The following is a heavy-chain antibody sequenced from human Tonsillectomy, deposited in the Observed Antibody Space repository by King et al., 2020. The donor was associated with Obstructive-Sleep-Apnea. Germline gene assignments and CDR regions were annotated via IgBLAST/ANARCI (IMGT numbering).Heavy chain of an antibody. J-gene: IGHJ6*02. D-gene: IGHD3-10*01. CDR1: GYTFISYG. CDR2: ISAYNGNT. V-gene: IGHV1-18*04. Sequence: QLVQSGAEVKKPGASVKVSCKASGYTFISYGISWVRQAPGQGLEWMGWISAYNGNTNYAQKFQGRVTMTTDTSTSTAYMDVRSLRSDDTAVYFCARDNPPRYFGSGSWLYSPGSIPGLDVWGQGTTVTVSS. CDR3: ARDNPPRYFGSGSWLYSPGSIPGLDV.